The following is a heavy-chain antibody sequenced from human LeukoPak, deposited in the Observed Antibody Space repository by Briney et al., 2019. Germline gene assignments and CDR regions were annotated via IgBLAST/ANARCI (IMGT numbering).Heavy chain of an antibody. V-gene: IGHV4-39*01. CDR2: IYYSGST. J-gene: IGHJ6*02. D-gene: IGHD1-26*01. CDR3: ARVLGIAGATDYYYYGMDV. CDR1: GGSISTTNYY. Sequence: SETLSLTCTVSGGSISTTNYYWGWIRQPPGKGLEWIGSIYYSGSTYYNPSLKSRVTISVDTSKNQFSLEMKSVTAADTAVYYCARVLGIAGATDYYYYGMDVWGQGTTVTVSS.